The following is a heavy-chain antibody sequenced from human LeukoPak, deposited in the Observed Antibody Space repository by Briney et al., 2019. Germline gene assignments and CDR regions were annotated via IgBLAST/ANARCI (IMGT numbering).Heavy chain of an antibody. V-gene: IGHV3-53*04. CDR1: GFTVSSNY. J-gene: IGHJ4*02. D-gene: IGHD3-9*01. CDR2: IYSGGST. Sequence: GGSLRLSCAASGFTVSSNYMSWVRQAPGKGLEWVSVIYSGGSTYYADSVKGRFTISRHNSKNTLYPQMNSLRAEDTAVYYCAREYYDILTGRSHFDYWGQGTLVTVSS. CDR3: AREYYDILTGRSHFDY.